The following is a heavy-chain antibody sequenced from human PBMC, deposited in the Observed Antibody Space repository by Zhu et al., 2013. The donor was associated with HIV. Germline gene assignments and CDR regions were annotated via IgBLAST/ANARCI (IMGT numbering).Heavy chain of an antibody. Sequence: LVQSGADVKAPGASVRVSCKASGYTFIDYYIHWVRQAPGQGLEWMGWVKLDSGGTNYAQNFQDRVTMTRDTSTSTASMELSRLRSDDTAVYFCAREQQLPLYSYYYGLDVWGQGTTVIVSS. CDR1: GYTFIDYY. V-gene: IGHV1-2*02. CDR3: AREQQLPLYSYYYGLDV. D-gene: IGHD2-21*01. J-gene: IGHJ6*02. CDR2: VKLDSGGT.